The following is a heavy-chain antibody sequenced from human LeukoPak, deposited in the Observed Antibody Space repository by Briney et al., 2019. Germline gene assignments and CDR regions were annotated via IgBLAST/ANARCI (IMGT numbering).Heavy chain of an antibody. CDR2: INHSGST. D-gene: IGHD2-15*01. Sequence: SETLSLTCTVSGGSISSSNYYWGWIRQPPGKGLEWIGEINHSGSTNYNPSLKSRVTISVDTSKNQFSLKLSSVTAADTAVYYCARGAVPKGKAALDYWGQGTLVTVSS. V-gene: IGHV4-39*07. CDR3: ARGAVPKGKAALDY. J-gene: IGHJ4*02. CDR1: GGSISSSNYY.